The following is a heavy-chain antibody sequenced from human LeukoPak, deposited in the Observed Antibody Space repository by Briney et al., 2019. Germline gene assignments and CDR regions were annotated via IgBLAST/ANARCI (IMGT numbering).Heavy chain of an antibody. Sequence: SETLSLTCTVSGGSISSGDYYWGWIRQPPGKGLEWIGYIYYSGSTYYNPSLKSRVTISVDTSKNQFSLKLSSVTAADTAVYYCARVSDMRYFDYWGQGTLVTVSS. CDR1: GGSISSGDYY. J-gene: IGHJ4*02. D-gene: IGHD3-9*01. CDR3: ARVSDMRYFDY. V-gene: IGHV4-30-4*01. CDR2: IYYSGST.